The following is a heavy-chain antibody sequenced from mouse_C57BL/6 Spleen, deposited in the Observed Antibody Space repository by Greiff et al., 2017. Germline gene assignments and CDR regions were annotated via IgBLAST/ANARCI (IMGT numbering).Heavy chain of an antibody. V-gene: IGHV1-55*01. Sequence: VQLQQPGAELVKPGASVKMSCKASGYTFTSYWITWVKQRPGQGLEWIGDIYPGSGSTNYNEKFKSKATLTVDTSSSTAYMQLSSLTSEDSAVYYGARNGITTGTLAYWGQGTLVTVSA. J-gene: IGHJ3*01. CDR2: IYPGSGST. CDR1: GYTFTSYW. D-gene: IGHD1-2*01. CDR3: ARNGITTGTLAY.